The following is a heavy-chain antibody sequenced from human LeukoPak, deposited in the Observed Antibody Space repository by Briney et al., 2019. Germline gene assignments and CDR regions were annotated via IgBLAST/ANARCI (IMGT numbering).Heavy chain of an antibody. D-gene: IGHD3-22*01. Sequence: SETLSLTCTVSGGSISSYYWSWIRQPPGKGLGWIGYIYYSGSTNYNPSLKSRVTISVDTSKTQFSLKLTSMSAADTAVYYCARVGDTSGYFYYLDYWGQGTLVTVSS. J-gene: IGHJ4*02. CDR3: ARVGDTSGYFYYLDY. CDR2: IYYSGST. V-gene: IGHV4-59*01. CDR1: GGSISSYY.